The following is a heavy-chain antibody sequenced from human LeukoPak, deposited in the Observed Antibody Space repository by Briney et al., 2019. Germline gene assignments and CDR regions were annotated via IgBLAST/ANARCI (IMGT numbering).Heavy chain of an antibody. V-gene: IGHV4-61*01. J-gene: IGHJ4*02. CDR1: GGSVSSGSYY. CDR2: IYYSGST. Sequence: SETLSLTCTVSGGSVSSGSYYWSWIRQAPGKGLEWIGYIYYSGSTNYNPSLKSRVTISVGTSKNQSSLKLSSVTAADTAVYYCARDDSSGWYIDYWGQGTLVTVSS. D-gene: IGHD6-19*01. CDR3: ARDDSSGWYIDY.